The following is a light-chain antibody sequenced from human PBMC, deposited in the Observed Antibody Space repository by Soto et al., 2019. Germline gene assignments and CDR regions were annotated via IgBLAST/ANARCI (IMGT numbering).Light chain of an antibody. Sequence: AIQMTQSRSSLSASVGDKVAITFRASQDIRNVLGWFQQKPGKAPKLLISAASFLQSGVPSRFSGSGSGTDFTLTISSLQPEYFATYYCLQDYNYPRTFGQGTKVDI. CDR1: QDIRNV. CDR2: AAS. J-gene: IGKJ1*01. CDR3: LQDYNYPRT. V-gene: IGKV1-6*01.